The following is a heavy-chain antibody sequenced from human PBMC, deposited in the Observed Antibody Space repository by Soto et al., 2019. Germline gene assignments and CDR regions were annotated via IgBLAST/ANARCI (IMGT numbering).Heavy chain of an antibody. D-gene: IGHD1-7*01. CDR3: ALGTRGYYYYYGMDV. V-gene: IGHV4-61*01. Sequence: SETLSLTCTVSGGSVSSGSYYWSWIRQPPGKGLEWIGYIYYSGSTNYNPSLKSRVTISVDTSKNQFSLKLSSVTAADTAVYYCALGTRGYYYYYGMDVWGQGTTVIVSS. CDR2: IYYSGST. J-gene: IGHJ6*02. CDR1: GGSVSSGSYY.